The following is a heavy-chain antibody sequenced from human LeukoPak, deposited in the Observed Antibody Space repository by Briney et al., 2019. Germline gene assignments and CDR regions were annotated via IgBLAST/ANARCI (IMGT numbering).Heavy chain of an antibody. Sequence: HPGGSLRLSCAASGFIFSNYWMSWVRQGPGKGLEWVANIKQDGSERYYVESVKGRFTISRDNAKNSLYLQMNSLRVEDTAVYYCATDKSYSDANDFWGQGTLVIVSS. V-gene: IGHV3-7*01. CDR2: IKQDGSER. CDR3: ATDKSYSDANDF. D-gene: IGHD4-17*01. CDR1: GFIFSNYW. J-gene: IGHJ4*02.